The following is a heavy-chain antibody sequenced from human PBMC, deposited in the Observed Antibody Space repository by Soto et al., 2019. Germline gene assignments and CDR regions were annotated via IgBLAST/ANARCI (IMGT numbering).Heavy chain of an antibody. J-gene: IGHJ6*02. CDR1: GGTFSSYD. CDR2: IIPIFGTA. V-gene: IGHV1-69*13. Sequence: SVKVSCKASGGTFSSYDISWVRQAPGQGLAWMGGIIPIFGTANYAQKFQVRFTMTADESTSTASMELSSLRSEDTAVYYCARDKGADYYDSSGYYDARYGMDVWGQGTTVTVSS. D-gene: IGHD3-22*01. CDR3: ARDKGADYYDSSGYYDARYGMDV.